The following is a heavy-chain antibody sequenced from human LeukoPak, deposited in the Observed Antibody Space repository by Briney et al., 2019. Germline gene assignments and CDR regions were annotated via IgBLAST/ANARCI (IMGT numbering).Heavy chain of an antibody. V-gene: IGHV3-21*01. CDR2: ISSSSSYI. CDR1: GFIFSSYS. J-gene: IGHJ3*02. D-gene: IGHD6-25*01. Sequence: GGSLRLSCAASGFIFSSYSMNWVRQAPGKGLEWVSSISSSSSYIYYADSVKGRFTISRDNAKNSLYLQMNSLRAEDTAVYYCAADSSADAFDIWGQGTMVTVSS. CDR3: AADSSADAFDI.